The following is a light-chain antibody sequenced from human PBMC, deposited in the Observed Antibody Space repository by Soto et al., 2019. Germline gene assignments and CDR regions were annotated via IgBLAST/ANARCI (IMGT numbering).Light chain of an antibody. V-gene: IGKV1-39*01. CDR3: QQSLSTPT. CDR2: AAS. J-gene: IGKJ1*01. Sequence: DLQMTQSPSSLSASVGDRVTITCRASQNIYNYLNWYQHKPGKAPNLLIFAASSLQSGVPARFSGTGYGTDFTLTISSLQPEDLATYFCQQSLSTPTFGQGTKVEIK. CDR1: QNIYNY.